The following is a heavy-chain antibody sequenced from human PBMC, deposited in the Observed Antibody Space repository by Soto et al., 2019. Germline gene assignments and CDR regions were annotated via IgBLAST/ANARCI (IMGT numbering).Heavy chain of an antibody. V-gene: IGHV5-51*01. CDR2: IYPGDSDT. J-gene: IGHJ6*02. CDR3: ARHGGYGDSGGDYYGMDV. CDR1: GYSFTSYW. Sequence: PRESLKISCKGSGYSFTSYWIGWVRQMPGKGLEWMGIIYPGDSDTRYSPSFQGQVTISADKSISTAYLQWSSLKASDTAMYYCARHGGYGDSGGDYYGMDVWGQGTTVTVSS. D-gene: IGHD4-17*01.